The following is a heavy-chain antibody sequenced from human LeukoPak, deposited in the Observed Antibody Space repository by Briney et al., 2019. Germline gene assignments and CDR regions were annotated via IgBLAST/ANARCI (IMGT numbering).Heavy chain of an antibody. V-gene: IGHV1-69*13. J-gene: IGHJ4*01. D-gene: IGHD6-19*01. CDR2: NIPIFGTT. CDR1: GGTFNSYA. Sequence: ASVKVSCKASGGTFNSYAISWVRQAPGQGLEWMGGNIPIFGTTNYAQKFQGRVTITADESTSTAYMELSSLRSEDTAVYYCARAEKYVAVACTCLDYWGQEPRSPSPQ. CDR3: ARAEKYVAVACTCLDY.